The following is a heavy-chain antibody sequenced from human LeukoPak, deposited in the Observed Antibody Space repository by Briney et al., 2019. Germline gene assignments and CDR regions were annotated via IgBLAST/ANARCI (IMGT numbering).Heavy chain of an antibody. V-gene: IGHV3-30*04. Sequence: GGSLRLSCAASGFTFSSYAMHWVRQAPGKGLGWVAVISYDGSNKYYADSVKGRFTISRDNAKNSLYLQMNSLRAEDTAVYYCARVRSLGYCSGGSCPDAFDIWGQGTMVTVSS. D-gene: IGHD2-15*01. J-gene: IGHJ3*02. CDR3: ARVRSLGYCSGGSCPDAFDI. CDR1: GFTFSSYA. CDR2: ISYDGSNK.